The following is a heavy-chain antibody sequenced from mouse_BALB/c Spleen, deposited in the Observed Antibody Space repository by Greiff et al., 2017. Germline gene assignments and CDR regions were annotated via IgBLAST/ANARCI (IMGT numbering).Heavy chain of an antibody. CDR1: GYTFTSYW. V-gene: IGHV1-69*02. CDR3: TTMITTAYFDY. Sequence: QVQLQQPGAELVRPGASVKLSCKASGYTFTSYWINWVKQRPGQGLEWIGNIYPSDSYTNYNQKFKDKATLTVDKSSSTAYMQLSSPTSEDSAVYYCTTMITTAYFDYWGQGTTLTVSS. D-gene: IGHD2-4*01. J-gene: IGHJ2*01. CDR2: IYPSDSYT.